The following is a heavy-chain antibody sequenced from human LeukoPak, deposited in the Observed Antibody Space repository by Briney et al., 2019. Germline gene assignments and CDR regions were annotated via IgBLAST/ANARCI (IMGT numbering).Heavy chain of an antibody. CDR1: GGSISSYY. J-gene: IGHJ6*02. CDR3: AREARGGDYYGLVV. D-gene: IGHD3-16*01. Sequence: SETLSLTCTVSGGSISSYYWTWIRQSVGKGLEWIGHIYTSGSTDYNPSLKSRLTMSLDESKNQFSVKLSSVTAADTAVYYCAREARGGDYYGLVVWGQGTTVTVSS. V-gene: IGHV4-4*07. CDR2: IYTSGST.